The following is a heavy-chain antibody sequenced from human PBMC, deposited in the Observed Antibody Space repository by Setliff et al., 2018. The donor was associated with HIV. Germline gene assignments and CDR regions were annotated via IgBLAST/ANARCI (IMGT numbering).Heavy chain of an antibody. CDR2: VKSKSDGGTT. CDR3: ARDGSYYDSSGYPY. Sequence: GSLRLSCAASGFTFSSAWMSWVRQAPGKGLEWVGRVKSKSDGGTTDYAAPVKGRFTISRDNAKNSLYLQMNSLRAEDTAVYYCARDGSYYDSSGYPYWGQGTLVTVSS. J-gene: IGHJ4*02. D-gene: IGHD3-22*01. CDR1: GFTFSSAW. V-gene: IGHV3-15*01.